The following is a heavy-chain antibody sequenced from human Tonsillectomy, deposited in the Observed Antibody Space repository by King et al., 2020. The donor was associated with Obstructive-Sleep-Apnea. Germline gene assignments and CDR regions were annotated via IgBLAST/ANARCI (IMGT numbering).Heavy chain of an antibody. CDR3: ARWGMAAVGKRRPDY. CDR2: IYPGDADT. D-gene: IGHD6-13*01. Sequence: DVQLVQSGAEVKKPGESLKISCMGSGYSFTNYWIGWVRQMPGKGLEWMGIIYPGDADTRYSPSFQGQVTISADKSITTAFLQWSSLKASDSAMYFCARWGMAAVGKRRPDYWGQGTLVTVSS. CDR1: GYSFTNYW. J-gene: IGHJ4*02. V-gene: IGHV5-51*01.